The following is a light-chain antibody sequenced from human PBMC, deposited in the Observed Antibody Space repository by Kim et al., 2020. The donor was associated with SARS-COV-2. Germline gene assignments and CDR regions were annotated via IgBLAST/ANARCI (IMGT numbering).Light chain of an antibody. V-gene: IGLV3-21*04. J-gene: IGLJ2*01. CDR2: YDS. CDR3: QVWDNGSDHVI. CDR1: DVGSKG. Sequence: SYELTQPPSVSVAPGQTAMLTCGGNDVGSKGVNWYQQRPGQAPVLVSYYDSVRPSGIPERFSGSKSGNTATLTISRSEAGDEADYYCQVWDNGSDHVIFGGGTQLTVL.